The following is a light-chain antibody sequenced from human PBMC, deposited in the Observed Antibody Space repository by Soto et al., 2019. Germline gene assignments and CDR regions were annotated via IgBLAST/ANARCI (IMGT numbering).Light chain of an antibody. V-gene: IGKV1-39*01. Sequence: DIQMTQSPSSLSASVGYRFTITCRASQSIASYLSWYQQKPGKAPNLLIYATSTLQSGVPSRFSGSGSATHFTLTISSLQPEDFATYYCKKHYNTHRTFGKGTTGDIK. CDR3: KKHYNTHRT. J-gene: IGKJ1*01. CDR2: ATS. CDR1: QSIASY.